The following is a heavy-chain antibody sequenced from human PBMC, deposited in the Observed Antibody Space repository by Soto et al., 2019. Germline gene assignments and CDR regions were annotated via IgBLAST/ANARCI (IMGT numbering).Heavy chain of an antibody. J-gene: IGHJ6*02. V-gene: IGHV1-18*01. CDR3: SRFIMVGGWFDPNYYHGMDV. CDR2: ISGYNGNT. CDR1: GYTFSNYG. D-gene: IGHD6-19*01. Sequence: QVQLVQSGAEVKKPGASVTVSCKTSGYTFSNYGINWVRQAPGQGLEWMGWISGYNGNTNYAQTVQGRVTMTTYKSTGTVYMELRSLKSDDTAIFFCSRFIMVGGWFDPNYYHGMDVWGQGTTVTVSS.